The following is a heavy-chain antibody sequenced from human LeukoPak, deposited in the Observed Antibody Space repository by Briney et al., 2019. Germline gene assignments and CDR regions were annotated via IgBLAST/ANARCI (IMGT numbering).Heavy chain of an antibody. CDR3: ARAGIPGYCTNVTCSNWLDP. CDR2: IFYSGYT. V-gene: IGHV4-59*01. CDR1: GGSISTYW. J-gene: IGHJ5*02. Sequence: SETLSLTCSVSGGSISTYWWSWIRQSPGKGLEWIGNIFYSGYTNYNPSLKSRVTISVDTSKNQFSLKLSSVTAADTAVYYCARAGIPGYCTNVTCSNWLDPWGQGTLVTVSS. D-gene: IGHD2-8*01.